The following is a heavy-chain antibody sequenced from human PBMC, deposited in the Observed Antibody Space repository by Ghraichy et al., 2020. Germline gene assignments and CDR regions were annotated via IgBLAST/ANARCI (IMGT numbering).Heavy chain of an antibody. D-gene: IGHD2-2*01. J-gene: IGHJ4*02. V-gene: IGHV1-46*03. CDR2: INPSGGST. CDR3: ARGGDIVVVPAAAHYFDY. Sequence: ASVKVSCKASGYTFTSYYMHWVRQAPGQGLEWMGIINPSGGSTSYAQKFQGRVTMTRDTSTSTVYMELSSLRSEDTAVYYCARGGDIVVVPAAAHYFDYWGQGTLVTVSS. CDR1: GYTFTSYY.